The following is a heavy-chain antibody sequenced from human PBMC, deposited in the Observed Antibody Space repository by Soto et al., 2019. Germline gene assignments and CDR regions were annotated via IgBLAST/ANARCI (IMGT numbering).Heavy chain of an antibody. CDR1: GGTFSSYA. CDR3: ARVDGGNPKGAFDI. J-gene: IGHJ3*02. D-gene: IGHD2-15*01. Sequence: SVKVSCKASGGTFSSYAISWVRQAPGQGLEWMGGIIPIFGTANYAQKFQGRVTITADESTSTAYMELSSLRSEDTAVYYCARVDGGNPKGAFDIWGQGTMVTVSS. CDR2: IIPIFGTA. V-gene: IGHV1-69*13.